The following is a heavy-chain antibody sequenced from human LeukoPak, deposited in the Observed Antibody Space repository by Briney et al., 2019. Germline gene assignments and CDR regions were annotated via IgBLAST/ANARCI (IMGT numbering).Heavy chain of an antibody. J-gene: IGHJ4*02. CDR3: AKEMGSRSSLFYFDY. D-gene: IGHD3-10*01. Sequence: GGSLGLSCAASGFTFSSYGMHWVRQAPGKGLEWVAVISYDGSNKYYAESVNGRFTISRDNSKNTLYLLVNTLRGDDTAVYYCAKEMGSRSSLFYFDYWGQGTLLTVSS. CDR2: ISYDGSNK. V-gene: IGHV3-30*18. CDR1: GFTFSSYG.